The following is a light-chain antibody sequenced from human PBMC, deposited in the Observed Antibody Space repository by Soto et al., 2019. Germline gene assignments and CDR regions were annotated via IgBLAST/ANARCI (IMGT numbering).Light chain of an antibody. CDR2: GAS. Sequence: EIVFTQSPVTLSLSPGERATLSFMASQSISRYLAWYQQKPGQGPRLLIYGASSRATGTPDRFSGSGSGTDFTLTINRLEPEDFALYYCQKYGSSPPKFGQGTKVDIK. J-gene: IGKJ1*01. CDR1: QSISRY. V-gene: IGKV3-20*01. CDR3: QKYGSSPPK.